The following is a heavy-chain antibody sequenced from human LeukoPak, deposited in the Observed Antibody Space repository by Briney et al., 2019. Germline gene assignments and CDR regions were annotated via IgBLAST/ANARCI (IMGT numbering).Heavy chain of an antibody. CDR1: VFTFRGSA. V-gene: IGHV1-58*02. CDR3: AAETYTDSCCWVDP. Sequence: SVKVSCKTSVFTFRGSAIQWVRQARGQRLEWIGWIVVGSGATSYAHYLQERLSITRDMSTGTAYLELSGLRSEDMGIYYCAAETYTDSCCWVDPWGQGTLVTVSS. J-gene: IGHJ5*02. CDR2: IVVGSGAT. D-gene: IGHD3-16*01.